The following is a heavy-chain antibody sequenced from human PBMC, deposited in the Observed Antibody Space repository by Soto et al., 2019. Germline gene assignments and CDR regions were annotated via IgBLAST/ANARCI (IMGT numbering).Heavy chain of an antibody. Sequence: QVQLVESGGGVVQPGRSLRLSCATSGFTFSSYAMNWVRQAPGKGLEWVAVISYDGSNKYYADSVKGRFTISRDNSKNTLYLQMNSLRGEDTAVYYCARDRGSRNAEYFQHWGQGTRVPVSS. J-gene: IGHJ1*01. CDR3: ARDRGSRNAEYFQH. V-gene: IGHV3-30-3*01. CDR2: ISYDGSNK. CDR1: GFTFSSYA. D-gene: IGHD3-16*01.